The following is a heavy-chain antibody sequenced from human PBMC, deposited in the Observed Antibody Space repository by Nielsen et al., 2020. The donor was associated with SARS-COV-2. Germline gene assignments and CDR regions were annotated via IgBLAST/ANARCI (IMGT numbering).Heavy chain of an antibody. D-gene: IGHD1-7*01. CDR1: GGPLGDYW. V-gene: IGHV4-34*01. CDR2: INHSGGT. J-gene: IGHJ5*02. Sequence: SETLSLTCAVYGGPLGDYWWTWIRQPPGKGLEWIGEINHSGGTNNNPSLKGRVTISLDTSKNQFSLKLTSMTAADTAVYYCARSITGTSAAWGQGTLVTVSS. CDR3: ARSITGTSAA.